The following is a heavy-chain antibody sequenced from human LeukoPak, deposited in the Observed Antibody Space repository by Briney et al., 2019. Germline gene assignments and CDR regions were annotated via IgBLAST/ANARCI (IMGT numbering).Heavy chain of an antibody. CDR1: GFTVSSNY. J-gene: IGHJ4*02. D-gene: IGHD6-6*01. CDR2: IYGGNST. Sequence: GGSLRLSCAASGFTVSSNYMNWVRQAPGKGLEWVSVIYGGNSTYYADSVKGRFLISRDNSKNTLYLQMNSLRADDTAVYYCGGSSSSSRFYFDYWGQGTLVTASS. CDR3: GGSSSSSRFYFDY. V-gene: IGHV3-66*01.